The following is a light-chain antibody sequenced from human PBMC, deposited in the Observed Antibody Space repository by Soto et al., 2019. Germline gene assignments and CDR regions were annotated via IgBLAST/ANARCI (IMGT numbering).Light chain of an antibody. CDR2: GAS. V-gene: IGKV3-20*01. CDR1: QRVTSDY. Sequence: EIVLTQSPGTLSLSPGERATLSCRASQRVTSDYLAWYQQKPGQAPRLLIHGASSRATGIPDRFSGRGSGTDFTLTISRLEPEEFAVYYCQQYGRPFGQGTKVEIK. J-gene: IGKJ1*01. CDR3: QQYGRP.